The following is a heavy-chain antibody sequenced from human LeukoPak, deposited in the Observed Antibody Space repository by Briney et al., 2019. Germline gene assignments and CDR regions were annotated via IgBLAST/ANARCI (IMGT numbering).Heavy chain of an antibody. CDR3: ARRGVAVAGTEDAFDI. Sequence: GSSVKVSCKASGGTFSSYAISWVRQAPGQGLEWMGRIIPIFGTANYAQKFQGRVTITTDESTSTAYMGLSSLRSEDTAVYYCARRGVAVAGTEDAFDIWGQGTMVTVSS. J-gene: IGHJ3*02. CDR1: GGTFSSYA. V-gene: IGHV1-69*05. D-gene: IGHD6-19*01. CDR2: IIPIFGTA.